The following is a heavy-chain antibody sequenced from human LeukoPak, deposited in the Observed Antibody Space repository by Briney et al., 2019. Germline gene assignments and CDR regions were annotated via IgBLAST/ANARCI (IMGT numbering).Heavy chain of an antibody. V-gene: IGHV3-21*01. CDR2: ISSSSSYI. CDR3: ARDPNSYYDFWSGYYFDY. J-gene: IGHJ4*02. Sequence: GGSLRLSCAASGFTFSSYGMHWVRQAPGKGLEWVSSISSSSSYIYYADSVKGRFTISRDNAKNSLYLQMNSLRAEDTAVYYCARDPNSYYDFWSGYYFDYWGQGTLATVSS. CDR1: GFTFSSYG. D-gene: IGHD3-3*01.